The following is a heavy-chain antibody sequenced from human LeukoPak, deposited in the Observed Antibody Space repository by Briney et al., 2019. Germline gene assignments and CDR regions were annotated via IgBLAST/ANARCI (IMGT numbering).Heavy chain of an antibody. J-gene: IGHJ4*02. CDR1: GFTFSSYA. D-gene: IGHD2-2*01. CDR3: AKRRSAAADYSLDY. Sequence: GGSLRLSCAASGFTFSSYAMSWVRQAPGKGLEWVSAISGSGGSTYYADSVKGRFTISRDNSKNTLYLQLNSLRAEDTAVYYCAKRRSAAADYSLDYWGQGTLVTVSS. V-gene: IGHV3-23*01. CDR2: ISGSGGST.